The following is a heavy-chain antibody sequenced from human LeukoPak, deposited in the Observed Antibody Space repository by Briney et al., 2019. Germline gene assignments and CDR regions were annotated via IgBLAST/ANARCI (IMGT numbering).Heavy chain of an antibody. CDR2: ISSSSSYI. J-gene: IGHJ4*02. Sequence: GGSLRLSCAASGFTFSSYSTNWVRKAPGKGMEWVSSISSSSSYIYYADSVKGRFTISRDNAKNSLYLQMNSLRAEDTAVYYCARGDSSSSERVNFDYWGQGTLVTVSS. D-gene: IGHD6-6*01. V-gene: IGHV3-21*01. CDR3: ARGDSSSSERVNFDY. CDR1: GFTFSSYS.